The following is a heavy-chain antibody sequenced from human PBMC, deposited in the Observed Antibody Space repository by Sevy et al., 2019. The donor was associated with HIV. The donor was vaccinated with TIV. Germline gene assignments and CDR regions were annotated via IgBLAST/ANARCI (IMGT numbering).Heavy chain of an antibody. V-gene: IGHV3-30-3*01. CDR2: ISYDGSAK. CDR1: GFSFNTHA. D-gene: IGHD6-19*01. CDR3: AREGGHTSGWTPAKY. J-gene: IGHJ4*02. Sequence: GGSLRLSCAASGFSFNTHAMHWVRQAPGKGLDWVALISYDGSAKYYADSVKGRFTVSRDDSKNTLYLQMNSLRPEDSAVYYCAREGGHTSGWTPAKYWGQGTQVTVSS.